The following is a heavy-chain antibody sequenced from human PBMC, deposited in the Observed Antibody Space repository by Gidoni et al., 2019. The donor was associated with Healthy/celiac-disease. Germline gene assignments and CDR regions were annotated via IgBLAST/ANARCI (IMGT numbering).Heavy chain of an antibody. Sequence: RQAPGKGLEYVSAISSNGGSTYYADSVKGRFTISRDNSKNTLYRQMSSLRAEDTAVYYCVSPYCSSTSCHHLYFDYWGQGTLVTVSS. D-gene: IGHD2-2*01. CDR3: VSPYCSSTSCHHLYFDY. J-gene: IGHJ4*02. V-gene: IGHV3-64D*06. CDR2: ISSNGGST.